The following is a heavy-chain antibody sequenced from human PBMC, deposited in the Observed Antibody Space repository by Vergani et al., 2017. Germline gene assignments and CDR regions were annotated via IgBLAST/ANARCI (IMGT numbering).Heavy chain of an antibody. V-gene: IGHV3-43*01. CDR1: GFIFDDYA. CDR2: ISWDGGST. D-gene: IGHD6-19*01. Sequence: EVQLVESGGVVVQPGGSLRLSCAASGFIFDDYAMFWVRQAPGKGLEWVSLISWDGGSTYYADSVKGRFTIYRDNSKNSLYLQMNSLRTEDTALYYSAKDISGWPEYYYYYDGMDVWGQGTTVTVSS. J-gene: IGHJ6*02. CDR3: AKDISGWPEYYYYYDGMDV.